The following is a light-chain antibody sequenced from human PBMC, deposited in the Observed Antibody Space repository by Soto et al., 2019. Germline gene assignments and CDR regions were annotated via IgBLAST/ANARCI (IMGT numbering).Light chain of an antibody. Sequence: DIQMTQSPSSVSASIGDRVSITCRASQGISTYLGWYQQKPGKAPKLLIYDASNVETGVPSRFSGTGSGTHFSFSISSLRPEDFATYYCQQYDYLVTFGQGTRLEIK. J-gene: IGKJ5*01. V-gene: IGKV1-33*01. CDR2: DAS. CDR1: QGISTY. CDR3: QQYDYLVT.